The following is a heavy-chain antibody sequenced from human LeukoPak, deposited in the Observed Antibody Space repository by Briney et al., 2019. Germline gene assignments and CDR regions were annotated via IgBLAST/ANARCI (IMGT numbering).Heavy chain of an antibody. Sequence: SGTLSLTCDVSGGSISSSHWWTWVRQPPGKGLEWIGEIYHRGSTDYNPSLKSRVTISLDTSKNQFSLKLTSVTAADTAVYYCARDKMTRSWYFDLWGRGTLVTVSS. J-gene: IGHJ2*01. CDR3: ARDKMTRSWYFDL. CDR1: GGSISSSHW. D-gene: IGHD5-24*01. V-gene: IGHV4-4*02. CDR2: IYHRGST.